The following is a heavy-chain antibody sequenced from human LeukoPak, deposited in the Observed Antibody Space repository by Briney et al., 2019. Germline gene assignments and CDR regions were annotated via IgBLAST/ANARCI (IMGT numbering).Heavy chain of an antibody. V-gene: IGHV3-21*01. D-gene: IGHD1-14*01. Sequence: GGSLRLSCAASGFTFSNYWMHWVRQAPGKGLEWVSSISSSSNYIYYADSVKGRFTISRDNAKNSLYLQINSLRAEDTAVYYCARVPGDYWGQGTLVTVSS. CDR1: GFTFSNYW. CDR2: ISSSSNYI. CDR3: ARVPGDY. J-gene: IGHJ4*02.